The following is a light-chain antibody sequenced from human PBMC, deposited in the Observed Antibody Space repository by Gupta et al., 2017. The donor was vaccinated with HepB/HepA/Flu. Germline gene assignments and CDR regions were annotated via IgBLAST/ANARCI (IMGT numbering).Light chain of an antibody. CDR1: QSVSSNY. CDR2: GAS. V-gene: IGKV3-20*01. J-gene: IGKJ2*01. Sequence: EIVLTQSPGTLSLSPGERATLSCRASQSVSSNYLAWYQHKPGQAPRLLIYGASSRATGIPDRFSGRGSGTDFTLTINRLEPEDFAVYYCQQYDNSLMYTFGQGTKLEIK. CDR3: QQYDNSLMYT.